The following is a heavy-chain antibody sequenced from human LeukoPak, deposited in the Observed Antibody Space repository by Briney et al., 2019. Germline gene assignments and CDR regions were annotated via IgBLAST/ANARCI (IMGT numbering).Heavy chain of an antibody. CDR3: ASLPGL. CDR1: GGSISSYY. CDR2: IYYSGST. V-gene: IGHV4-59*01. D-gene: IGHD1-14*01. Sequence: PSETLSLTCTVSGGSISSYYWSWIRQPPGKGLEWIGYIYYSGSTNYNPSLKSRVTISVDTSKNQFSLKLSSVTAADTAVYYCASLPGLWGRGTLVTVSS. J-gene: IGHJ2*01.